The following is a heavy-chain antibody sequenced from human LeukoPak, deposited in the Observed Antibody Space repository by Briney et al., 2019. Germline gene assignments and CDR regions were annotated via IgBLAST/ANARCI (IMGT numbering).Heavy chain of an antibody. V-gene: IGHV3-21*06. CDR1: GFTFSSYS. CDR2: ISSSSSYI. Sequence: GGSLRLSCAASGFTFSSYSMNWVRQAPGKGPEWVSSISSSSSYIYYGDSMKGRFTISRDNAKNSLYLQMNSLRAEDTAVHYCARESTKRPYLYWYFDLWGRGTLVTVSS. CDR3: ARESTKRPYLYWYFDL. J-gene: IGHJ2*01. D-gene: IGHD1/OR15-1a*01.